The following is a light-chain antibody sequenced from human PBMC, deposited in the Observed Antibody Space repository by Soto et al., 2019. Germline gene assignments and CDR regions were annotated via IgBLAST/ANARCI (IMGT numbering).Light chain of an antibody. V-gene: IGKV3-15*01. J-gene: IGKJ4*01. CDR2: GVS. CDR1: QSINYN. CDR3: QQYHSWPPLT. Sequence: EIVMTQSPATLSLSPGERAILSCRASQSINYNLAGYQQKPGQAPRLLISGVSTRATGVPARFSGSGSGTEFTLTISSLQSEDFAVYYCQQYHSWPPLTFGGGTKVEIK.